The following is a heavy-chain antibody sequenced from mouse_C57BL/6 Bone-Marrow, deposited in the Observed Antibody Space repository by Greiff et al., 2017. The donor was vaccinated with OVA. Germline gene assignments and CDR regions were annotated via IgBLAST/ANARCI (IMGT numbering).Heavy chain of an antibody. Sequence: EVMLVESGGGLVQPGGSLKLSCAASGFTFSDYYMYWVRQTPEKRLEWVAYISNGGGSTYYPDTVKGRFTISRDNAKNTLYLQMSRLKAEDTAMYYCARRNLVLPNAMDYWGQGTSVTVSS. CDR1: GFTFSDYY. CDR2: ISNGGGST. CDR3: ARRNLVLPNAMDY. J-gene: IGHJ4*01. D-gene: IGHD1-1*01. V-gene: IGHV5-12*01.